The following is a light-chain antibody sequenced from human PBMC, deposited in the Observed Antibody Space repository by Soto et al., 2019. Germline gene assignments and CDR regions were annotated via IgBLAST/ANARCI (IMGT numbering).Light chain of an antibody. J-gene: IGLJ2*01. V-gene: IGLV6-57*02. CDR2: EDN. CDR1: SGSITSNY. CDR3: QSYDTNSVV. Sequence: NFILTQPHSLSGSPGKTITISCTGTSGSITSNYVQWYQQRQGSAPIIVIYEDNQRPSGVPDRFSGSIDRSSNSASLTISGLKTEDEADYYCQSYDTNSVVFGGGTKLTVL.